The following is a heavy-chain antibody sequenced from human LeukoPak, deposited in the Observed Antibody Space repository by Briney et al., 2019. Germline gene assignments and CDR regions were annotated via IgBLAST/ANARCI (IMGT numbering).Heavy chain of an antibody. V-gene: IGHV3-72*01. D-gene: IGHD3-10*01. Sequence: GGSLRLSCAASGFTFSDHYMDWVRQAPGKGLEWVGRTRNKANSYTTEYAASVKGRFTISRDDSKNSLYLQMSSLKTEDAAVYYCTIDYYGSGFDYWGQGTLVSVSS. CDR3: TIDYYGSGFDY. J-gene: IGHJ4*02. CDR1: GFTFSDHY. CDR2: TRNKANSYTT.